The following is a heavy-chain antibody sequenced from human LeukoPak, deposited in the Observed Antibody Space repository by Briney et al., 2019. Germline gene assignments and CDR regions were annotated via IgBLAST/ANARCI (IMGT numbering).Heavy chain of an antibody. CDR3: TTTDHFDY. Sequence: PGTSLRLSCAASGFTLRNYWMHWVRQAPGKGLVWVSRGEGDGSTSTYADSVKGRFTISRDTAKNTLYLQMNSLRAEDTAVYYCTTTDHFDYWGQGTLVTVSS. V-gene: IGHV3-74*03. J-gene: IGHJ4*02. CDR2: GEGDGSTS. CDR1: GFTLRNYW.